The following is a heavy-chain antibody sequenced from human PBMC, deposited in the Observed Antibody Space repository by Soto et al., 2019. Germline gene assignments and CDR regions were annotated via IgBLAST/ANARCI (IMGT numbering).Heavy chain of an antibody. Sequence: SETLSLTCTVPGGSISSSSYYWGWIRQPPGKGLEWIGSIYYSGSTNYNPSLKSRVTISVDTSKNQFSLKLSSVTAADTAVYYCARVTQSYDFWSGYHGGVGPYYFDYWGQGTLVTVSS. V-gene: IGHV4-39*07. CDR3: ARVTQSYDFWSGYHGGVGPYYFDY. CDR1: GGSISSSSYY. D-gene: IGHD3-3*01. CDR2: IYYSGST. J-gene: IGHJ4*02.